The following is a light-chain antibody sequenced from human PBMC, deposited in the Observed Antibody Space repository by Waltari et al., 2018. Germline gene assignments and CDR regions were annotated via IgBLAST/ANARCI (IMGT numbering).Light chain of an antibody. CDR2: WAS. Sequence: DVVMTQSPDSLAVSLGERATINCKSTQSVSYSPDNKNYLAWFQQKPGQPPKLLIYWASTRESGVPYRFTGSGSGTDFTLPINSLQAEDVAVYYCQQYYIAPLTFGQGSKVEIK. CDR1: QSVSYSPDNKNY. CDR3: QQYYIAPLT. J-gene: IGKJ1*01. V-gene: IGKV4-1*01.